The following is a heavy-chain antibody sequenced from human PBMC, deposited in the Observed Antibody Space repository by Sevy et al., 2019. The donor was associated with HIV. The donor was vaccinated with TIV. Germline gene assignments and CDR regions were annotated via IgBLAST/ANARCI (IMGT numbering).Heavy chain of an antibody. V-gene: IGHV1-2*02. Sequence: ASVKVSCKSSGYTFTGYYMHWVRQAPGQGLEWMGWINANNGGTNYAQMFQGRVTMTRDTSITTAYMELSRLTSDDTAVYYCTRQDSSASDIWGQGTVVTVSS. CDR3: TRQDSSASDI. J-gene: IGHJ3*02. CDR2: INANNGGT. CDR1: GYTFTGYY. D-gene: IGHD2-15*01.